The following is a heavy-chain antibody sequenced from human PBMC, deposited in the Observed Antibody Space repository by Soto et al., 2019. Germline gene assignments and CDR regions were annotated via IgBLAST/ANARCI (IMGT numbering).Heavy chain of an antibody. CDR1: GFTFDDYA. J-gene: IGHJ4*02. V-gene: IGHV3-9*01. CDR3: AKDKGITLPKYYFDY. CDR2: ISGNRGSI. Sequence: EVQLVESGGGLVQPGMYLRLSFAASGFTFDDYAMHWFRQAPGKGLEWVSGISGNRGSIGYADAVKGRFTISRDNAKNSLYLQMNSLRAEDTALYYCAKDKGITLPKYYFDYWGQGTLVTVSS. D-gene: IGHD3-16*01.